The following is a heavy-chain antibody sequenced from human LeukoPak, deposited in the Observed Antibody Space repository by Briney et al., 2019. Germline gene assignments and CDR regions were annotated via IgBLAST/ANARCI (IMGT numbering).Heavy chain of an antibody. CDR1: GGSISSSSYY. D-gene: IGHD5-24*01. CDR3: ARWLQSPKYFDY. Sequence: SETLSLTCTVSGGSISSSSYYWGWIRQPPGKGLEWIGSTYYSGSTYYNPSLKSRVTISVDTSKNQFSLKLSSVTAADTAVYYCARWLQSPKYFDYWGQGTLVTVSS. V-gene: IGHV4-39*01. CDR2: TYYSGST. J-gene: IGHJ4*02.